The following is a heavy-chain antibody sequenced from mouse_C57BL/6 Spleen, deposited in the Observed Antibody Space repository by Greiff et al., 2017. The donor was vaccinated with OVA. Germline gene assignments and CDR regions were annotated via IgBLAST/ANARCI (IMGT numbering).Heavy chain of an antibody. Sequence: QVQLQQSGADLAKPGASVKLSCKASGYTFTSYWMHWVKQRPGQGLEWIGYINPSSGYTKYNQKFKDKATLTADKSSSTAYMQLSSLTYEDSAVYYCARGATVVPGAMDYWGQGTSVTVSS. V-gene: IGHV1-7*01. J-gene: IGHJ4*01. CDR1: GYTFTSYW. D-gene: IGHD1-1*01. CDR2: INPSSGYT. CDR3: ARGATVVPGAMDY.